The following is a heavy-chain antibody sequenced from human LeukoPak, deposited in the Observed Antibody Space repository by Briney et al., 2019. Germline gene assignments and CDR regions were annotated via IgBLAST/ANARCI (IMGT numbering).Heavy chain of an antibody. J-gene: IGHJ4*02. D-gene: IGHD2-2*02. CDR3: ARDLGDCGSTSCYSSTVDY. CDR1: GYTFTGYY. CDR2: INPNSGGT. Sequence: ASVTVSCKASGYTFTGYYMHWVRQAPGQGLEWMGWINPNSGGTNYAQKFQGRVTMTRDTSISTAYLELSRLRSDDTAVYYCARDLGDCGSTSCYSSTVDYWGQGTLVTVSS. V-gene: IGHV1-2*02.